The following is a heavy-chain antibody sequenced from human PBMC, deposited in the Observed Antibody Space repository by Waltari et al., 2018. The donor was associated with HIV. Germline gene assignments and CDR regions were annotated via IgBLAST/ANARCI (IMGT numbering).Heavy chain of an antibody. Sequence: EVQLVESGGGLVKPGGSLRLSCAASGFTFSSYSMNWVRQAPGKWLECVSSISSSISYIYYADSVKGRFTISRDNAKNSLYLQMNSLRAEDTAVYYCAREGVATPDDAFDIWGQGTMVTVSS. D-gene: IGHD5-12*01. V-gene: IGHV3-21*01. CDR1: GFTFSSYS. CDR3: AREGVATPDDAFDI. CDR2: ISSSISYI. J-gene: IGHJ3*02.